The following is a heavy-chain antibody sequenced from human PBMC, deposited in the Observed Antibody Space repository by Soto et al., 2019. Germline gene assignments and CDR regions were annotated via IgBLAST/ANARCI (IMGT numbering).Heavy chain of an antibody. D-gene: IGHD6-13*01. Sequence: GGSLRLSCAASGFTFSSYSMNWVRQAPGKGLEWVSSISSSSSYIYYADSVKGRFTISRDNAKNSLYLQMNSLRSEDTAVYYCARVGPITLAAAGLYYYYYGMDVWGQGTTVTVSS. CDR2: ISSSSSYI. CDR3: ARVGPITLAAAGLYYYYYGMDV. V-gene: IGHV3-21*04. J-gene: IGHJ6*02. CDR1: GFTFSSYS.